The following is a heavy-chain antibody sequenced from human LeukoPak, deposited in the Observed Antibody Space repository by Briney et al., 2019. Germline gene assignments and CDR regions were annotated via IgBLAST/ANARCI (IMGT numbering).Heavy chain of an antibody. J-gene: IGHJ4*01. CDR1: GLTFSSHG. Sequence: DRSLTLSCAASGLTFSSHGVHWVRQAPGKGLEWVALIWYDGSKTYYVDSVKGRFTISRDNSKNTLYLQMNSLRAEDTAVYYCARLYGDYIDYWGEGTLVTVSS. CDR2: IWYDGSKT. CDR3: ARLYGDYIDY. D-gene: IGHD4-17*01. V-gene: IGHV3-33*01.